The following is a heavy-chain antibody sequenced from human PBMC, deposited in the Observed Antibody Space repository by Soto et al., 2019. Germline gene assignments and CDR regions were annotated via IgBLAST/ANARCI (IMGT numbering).Heavy chain of an antibody. J-gene: IGHJ5*02. CDR3: ARDRWYNWNDVSLDP. D-gene: IGHD1-1*01. CDR1: GYTFTGYY. CDR2: INPNSGGT. Sequence: GASVKVSCKASGYTFTGYYMHWVRQAPGQGLEWMGWINPNSGGTNYAQKFQGWVTMTRDTSISTAYMELSRLRSDDTAVYYCARDRWYNWNDVSLDPWGQGTLVTAPQ. V-gene: IGHV1-2*04.